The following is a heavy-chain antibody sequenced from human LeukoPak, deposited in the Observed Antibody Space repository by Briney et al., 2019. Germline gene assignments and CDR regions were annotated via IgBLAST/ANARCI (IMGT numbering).Heavy chain of an antibody. V-gene: IGHV3-23*01. J-gene: IGHJ3*02. Sequence: PGGSLRLSYEASGFPFSTYGMSWVRQAPGEGLEWVAGITGSYITTYYSDSVKGRFTIPRDNSKNRLFLQMNSLRAEDTAVYYCAKGKVNYDYVWGSYRFDAFDIWGQGTMVTVSS. CDR3: AKGKVNYDYVWGSYRFDAFDI. CDR2: ITGSYITT. D-gene: IGHD3-16*02. CDR1: GFPFSTYG.